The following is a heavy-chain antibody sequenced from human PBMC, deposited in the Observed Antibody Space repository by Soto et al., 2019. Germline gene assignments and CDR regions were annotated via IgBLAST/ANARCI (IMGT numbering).Heavy chain of an antibody. CDR1: GGTFSSYA. J-gene: IGHJ6*02. CDR2: IIPIFGTA. D-gene: IGHD2-2*01. V-gene: IGHV1-69*13. Sequence: SVKVSCKASGGTFSSYAISWVRQAPGQGLEWMGGIIPIFGTAKYAQKLHGRATITAAESTSTAYMELSSLRSEDTAVYYCARDDGDIVVVRAATADYYYSYGMDVCG. CDR3: ARDDGDIVVVRAATADYYYSYGMDV.